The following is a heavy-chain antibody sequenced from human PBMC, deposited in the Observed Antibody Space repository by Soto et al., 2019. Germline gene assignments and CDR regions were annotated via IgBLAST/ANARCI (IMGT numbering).Heavy chain of an antibody. CDR3: ARPRDVAERGFRGHGWYFDV. CDR1: GESITGYF. V-gene: IGHV4-59*08. Sequence: QVRLQESGPGLVQPSETLSLTCSVSGESITGYFWSWIRQPPGKALGWIGHIYYAAISKYNPSLESRVTMSVDTTKNEFSLSLTSVTAADTAVYYCARPRDVAERGFRGHGWYFDVWGRGALVVVSS. J-gene: IGHJ2*01. CDR2: IYYAAIS. D-gene: IGHD5-12*01.